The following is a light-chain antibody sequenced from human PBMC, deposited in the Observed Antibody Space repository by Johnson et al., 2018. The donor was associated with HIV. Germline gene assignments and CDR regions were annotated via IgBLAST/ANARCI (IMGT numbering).Light chain of an antibody. V-gene: IGLV1-51*01. CDR2: DNN. J-gene: IGLJ1*01. CDR3: ETCDSSLSGV. CDR1: SSNIESDY. Sequence: QSVLTQPPSVSAAPGQKVDISCSGSSSNIESDYVSWYQQLPGTATKLLIYDNNKRPSGIPDRFSGSKSGTSATMGITGLQTGDEADSYCETCDSSLSGVFGTGTKVTVL.